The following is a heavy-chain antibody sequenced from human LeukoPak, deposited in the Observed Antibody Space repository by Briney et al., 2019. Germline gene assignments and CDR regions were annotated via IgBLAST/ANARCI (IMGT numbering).Heavy chain of an antibody. Sequence: GGSLRLSCVASGFTFSSYWMHWVRQAPGKGLVWVSRINSDGSSTKCADSVKGRFTISRDNSKNTLYLQMNSLRAEDTAVYYCAKPRDNTNYFDYWGQGTLVTVSS. CDR1: GFTFSSYW. CDR2: INSDGSST. CDR3: AKPRDNTNYFDY. V-gene: IGHV3-74*03. J-gene: IGHJ4*02. D-gene: IGHD2-15*01.